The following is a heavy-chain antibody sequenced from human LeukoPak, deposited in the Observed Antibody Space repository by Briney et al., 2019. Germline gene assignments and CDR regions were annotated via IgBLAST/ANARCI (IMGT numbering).Heavy chain of an antibody. V-gene: IGHV1-18*01. Sequence: ASVKVSCKASGYTFTSYSISWVRQAPGQGLEWMGWISAYNGNTNYAQKLQGRVTMTTDTSTSTAYMELRSLRSDDTAVYYCARDDPFSGSYYFDYWGQGTLVTVSS. CDR1: GYTFTSYS. D-gene: IGHD1-26*01. J-gene: IGHJ4*02. CDR3: ARDDPFSGSYYFDY. CDR2: ISAYNGNT.